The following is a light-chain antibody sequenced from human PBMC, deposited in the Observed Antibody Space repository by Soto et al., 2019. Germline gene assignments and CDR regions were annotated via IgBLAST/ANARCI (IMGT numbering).Light chain of an antibody. CDR2: AVS. Sequence: EIVRTQSPATLSVSPAERATLSCRASHSVSSYLAWYQQKPGLAPRLLMFAVSTRAAGIPARFSGSGSGTEFTLTISSLQSEDFAVYYCQQYNNWPRTFGQGTKVDIK. CDR1: HSVSSY. V-gene: IGKV3-15*01. J-gene: IGKJ1*01. CDR3: QQYNNWPRT.